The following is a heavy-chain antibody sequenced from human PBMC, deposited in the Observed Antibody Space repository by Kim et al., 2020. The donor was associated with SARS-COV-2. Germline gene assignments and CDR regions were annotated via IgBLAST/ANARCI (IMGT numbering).Heavy chain of an antibody. J-gene: IGHJ4*02. Sequence: ASEKVSCKASGYTFSSYGISWVRQAPGQGLEWMGWISAYNGNTDYAQNLQGRVTMTSDTSTSTAYMELRSLRSDDTAVYYCARDTGVIAAAGYFDYWGQGTLVTVST. CDR1: GYTFSSYG. CDR2: ISAYNGNT. V-gene: IGHV1-18*04. CDR3: ARDTGVIAAAGYFDY. D-gene: IGHD6-13*01.